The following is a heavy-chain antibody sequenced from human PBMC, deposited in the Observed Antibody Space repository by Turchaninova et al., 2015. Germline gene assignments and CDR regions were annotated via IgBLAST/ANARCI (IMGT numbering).Heavy chain of an antibody. Sequence: EVQLVESGGGWVKPGGSLRLSCAASVFTFSNAWMRWVCPAPGKGLGGVGRFKSKMDGGTTEYAATMKGRFNITRDDSKNTLYLQMNSLKTEDTAVDYCTTGQPVVVAATLFDYWGQGTLVTVSS. CDR2: FKSKMDGGTT. D-gene: IGHD2-15*01. V-gene: IGHV3-15*01. J-gene: IGHJ4*02. CDR1: VFTFSNAW. CDR3: TTGQPVVVAATLFDY.